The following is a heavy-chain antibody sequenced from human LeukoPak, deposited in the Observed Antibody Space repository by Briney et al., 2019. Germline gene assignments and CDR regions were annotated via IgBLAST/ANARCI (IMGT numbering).Heavy chain of an antibody. CDR1: GFTVSSNY. V-gene: IGHV3-53*01. Sequence: GGSLRLSCAASGFTVSSNYMSWVRQAPGKGLEWVSVIYSGGSTYYADSVKGRFTISRDNSKNTLYLQMSSLRAEDTAVYYWVRGMMVYGTYAFDIWGQGTMVTVSS. J-gene: IGHJ3*02. CDR3: VRGMMVYGTYAFDI. D-gene: IGHD2-8*01. CDR2: IYSGGST.